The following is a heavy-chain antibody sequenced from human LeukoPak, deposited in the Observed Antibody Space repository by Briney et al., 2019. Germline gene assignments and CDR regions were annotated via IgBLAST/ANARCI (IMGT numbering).Heavy chain of an antibody. CDR1: GYTFTSYY. CDR3: ARAGIWSYLDY. J-gene: IGHJ4*02. V-gene: IGHV1-46*01. Sequence: ASVKVSCKASGYTFTSYYMHWVRQAPGQGLEWMGIINPSGGSTSYAQKFQGRVTMTRDMSTSTVYMELSSLRAEDTAVYYCARAGIWSYLDYWGQGTLVTVSS. CDR2: INPSGGST. D-gene: IGHD3-3*01.